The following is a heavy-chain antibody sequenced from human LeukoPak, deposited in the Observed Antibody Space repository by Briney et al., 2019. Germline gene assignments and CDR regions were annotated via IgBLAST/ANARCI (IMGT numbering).Heavy chain of an antibody. V-gene: IGHV1-2*02. CDR1: GYTFSGYY. J-gene: IGHJ3*02. CDR2: INPDSGGT. Sequence: ASVKVSCKASGYTFSGYYMHWVRQAPGQGLEWMGWINPDSGGTNYAQKFQGRVTMTRDTSISTAYMELSRLKYDDTAVYHCARESRDYYGSGSYYNGDAFDIWGQGTMVTVSS. D-gene: IGHD3-10*01. CDR3: ARESRDYYGSGSYYNGDAFDI.